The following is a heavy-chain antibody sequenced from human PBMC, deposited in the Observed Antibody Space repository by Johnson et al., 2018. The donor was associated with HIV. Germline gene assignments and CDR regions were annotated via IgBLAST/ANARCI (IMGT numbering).Heavy chain of an antibody. CDR2: IYGGGST. Sequence: QVQLVESGGGVVQPGRSLRLSCAASGFTFSSYAMHWVRQAPGKGLEWVAVIYGGGSTYYADSVKGRFTISRDNFKNTLYLQMNSLRAEDTAVYYCARYSGSYLPDAFDIWGQGTMVTVSS. D-gene: IGHD1-26*01. J-gene: IGHJ3*02. V-gene: IGHV3-30*14. CDR1: GFTFSSYA. CDR3: ARYSGSYLPDAFDI.